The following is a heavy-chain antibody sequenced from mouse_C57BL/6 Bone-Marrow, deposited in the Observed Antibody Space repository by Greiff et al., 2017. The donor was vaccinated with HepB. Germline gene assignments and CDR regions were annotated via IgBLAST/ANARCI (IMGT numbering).Heavy chain of an antibody. V-gene: IGHV5-4*01. Sequence: EVQLVESGGGLVKPGGSLKLSCAASGFTFSSYAMSWVRQTPEKRLEWVATISDGGSYTYDPDNVKGRFTISRDNAKNNLYLQMSHLKSEDTAMYYCARDLTASWFAYWGQGTLVTVSA. J-gene: IGHJ3*01. CDR3: ARDLTASWFAY. CDR1: GFTFSSYA. CDR2: ISDGGSYT. D-gene: IGHD3-1*01.